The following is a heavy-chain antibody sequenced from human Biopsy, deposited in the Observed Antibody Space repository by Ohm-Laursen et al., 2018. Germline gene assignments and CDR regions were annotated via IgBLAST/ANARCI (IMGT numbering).Heavy chain of an antibody. CDR2: IYTSGST. J-gene: IGHJ4*02. CDR3: ARRGSGGRSFDY. D-gene: IGHD2-15*01. V-gene: IGHV4-4*07. Sequence: TLSLTCTVSGGSVSGYYWSWIRQPAGKGLEWIGRIYTSGSTNFNPSLKSRVTMSIDTSKNQFSLKLGSVTVADTAVFYCARRGSGGRSFDYWGQGPLVTVSS. CDR1: GGSVSGYY.